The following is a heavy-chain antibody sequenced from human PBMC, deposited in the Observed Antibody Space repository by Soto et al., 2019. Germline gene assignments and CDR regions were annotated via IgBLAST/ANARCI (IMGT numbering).Heavy chain of an antibody. CDR3: ARRPGIKLARRTRFDY. CDR1: GGSFSGYY. J-gene: IGHJ4*02. Sequence: QVQLQQWGAGLLKPSETLSLTCAVYGGSFSGYYWSWIRQPPGKGLEWIGEINHSGSTNSNPSLKSRVTISVDTSKNQFSLKLSSVTAADTAVYYCARRPGIKLARRTRFDYWGQGTLVTVSS. V-gene: IGHV4-34*01. D-gene: IGHD1-20*01. CDR2: INHSGST.